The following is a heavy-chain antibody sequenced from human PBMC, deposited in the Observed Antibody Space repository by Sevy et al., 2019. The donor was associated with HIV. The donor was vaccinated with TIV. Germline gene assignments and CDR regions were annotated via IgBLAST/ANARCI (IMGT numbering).Heavy chain of an antibody. CDR3: ARHRRVEFGGSDF. CDR1: GFTLSNHW. V-gene: IGHV3-7*03. J-gene: IGHJ4*02. D-gene: IGHD3-10*01. CDR2: IKKDGTDK. Sequence: GGSLRLSCLASGFTLSNHWMTWVRQAPGKGLEWVANIKKDGTDKFYVDSVKGRFFISRDNANNSLYLQMNSLRVEDTAVYYCARHRRVEFGGSDFWGQGTRVTVSS.